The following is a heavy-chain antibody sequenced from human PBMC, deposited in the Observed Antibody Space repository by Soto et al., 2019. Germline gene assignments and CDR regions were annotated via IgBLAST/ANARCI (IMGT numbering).Heavy chain of an antibody. CDR1: GGTFSSYA. D-gene: IGHD2-2*02. V-gene: IGHV1-69*13. J-gene: IGHJ6*02. CDR2: IIPIFGTA. CDR3: ARGGCSSASCYTWRYYYYGMDV. Sequence: SVKVSCKASGGTFSSYAISWVRQAPGQGLEWMGGIIPIFGTANYAQKFQGRVTITADESTSTAYMELSSLRSEDTAVYYCARGGCSSASCYTWRYYYYGMDVWGQGTTVTVSS.